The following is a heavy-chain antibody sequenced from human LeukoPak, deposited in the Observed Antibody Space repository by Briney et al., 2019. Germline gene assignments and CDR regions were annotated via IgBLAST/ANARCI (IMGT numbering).Heavy chain of an antibody. D-gene: IGHD3-22*01. Sequence: PSETLSLTCTVSGGSISSSSYYWGWIRQPPGKGLEWIGSIYYSGSTYYNPSLKSRVTISVDTSKNQFSLKLSSVTAADTAVYYCARGTTNYDSSGYYDYWGQGTLVTVSS. CDR3: ARGTTNYDSSGYYDY. CDR2: IYYSGST. CDR1: GGSISSSSYY. V-gene: IGHV4-39*07. J-gene: IGHJ4*02.